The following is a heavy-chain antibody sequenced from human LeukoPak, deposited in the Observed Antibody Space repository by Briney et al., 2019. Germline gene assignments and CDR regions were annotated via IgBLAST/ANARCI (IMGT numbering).Heavy chain of an antibody. D-gene: IGHD5-24*01. CDR1: GFTFSSYA. CDR3: ASTKDGYNPLGPGY. J-gene: IGHJ4*02. CDR2: IYSGGST. Sequence: PGGSLRLSCAASGFTFSSYAMHWVRQAPGKGLEWVSVIYSGGSTYYADSVKGRFTISRDNSKNTLYLQMNSLRAEDTAVYYCASTKDGYNPLGPGYWGQGTLVTVSS. V-gene: IGHV3-66*01.